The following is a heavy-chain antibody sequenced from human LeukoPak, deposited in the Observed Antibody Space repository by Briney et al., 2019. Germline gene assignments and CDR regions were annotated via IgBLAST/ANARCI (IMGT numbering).Heavy chain of an antibody. Sequence: PGGSLRLSCVASGSTFGKYWMSWVRQAPGKGLEWVANIKLDGSEKNYVDSVKGRFTISRDNTKNSLYLQMNSLRVEDTAVYYCAREVVVVPDYYYYGMDVWGQGTTVTVSS. CDR2: IKLDGSEK. D-gene: IGHD2-2*01. CDR3: AREVVVVPDYYYYGMDV. V-gene: IGHV3-7*03. CDR1: GSTFGKYW. J-gene: IGHJ6*02.